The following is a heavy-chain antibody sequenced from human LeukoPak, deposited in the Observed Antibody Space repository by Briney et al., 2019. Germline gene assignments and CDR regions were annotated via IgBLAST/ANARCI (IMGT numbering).Heavy chain of an antibody. CDR1: GFTFSSYS. CDR2: MWYDGSNK. D-gene: IGHD1-14*01. Sequence: GGSLRLSCAASGFTFSSYSMHWVRQAPGKGLEWVAVMWYDGSNKYYADSVKGRFTISRDNSKNTLYLQMNSLRAEDTAVYYCARDNPDSYYFDYWGQGTLVTVSS. V-gene: IGHV3-33*01. CDR3: ARDNPDSYYFDY. J-gene: IGHJ4*02.